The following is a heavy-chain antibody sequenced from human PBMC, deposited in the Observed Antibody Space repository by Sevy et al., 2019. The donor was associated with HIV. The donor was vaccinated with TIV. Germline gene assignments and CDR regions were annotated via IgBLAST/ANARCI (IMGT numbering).Heavy chain of an antibody. V-gene: IGHV1-18*01. CDR1: GYTFTSYG. CDR3: ARDFSYYYGSGSYLSPNWFDP. CDR2: ISPYNGNT. J-gene: IGHJ5*02. D-gene: IGHD3-10*01. Sequence: ASVKVSCKASGYTFTSYGISWVRQAPGQGLEWMGWISPYNGNTNYAQKLQGRVTMTTDTSTSTAYMELRSLRSDDTAVYYCARDFSYYYGSGSYLSPNWFDPWGQGTLVTVSS.